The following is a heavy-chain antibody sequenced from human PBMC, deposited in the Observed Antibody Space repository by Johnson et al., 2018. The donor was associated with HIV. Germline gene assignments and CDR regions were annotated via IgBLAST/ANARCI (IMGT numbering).Heavy chain of an antibody. D-gene: IGHD1-26*01. J-gene: IGHJ3*02. CDR2: IYSGGST. Sequence: VQLVESGGGLVQPGGSLRLSCAASGFTFSSYWMSWVRQAPGKGLEWVSVIYSGGSTYYADSVKGRFTISRDNSKNTLYLQMNSLRAEDPAVYYCARGGGSSVAFDSWGQGTMVTVSS. CDR3: ARGGGSSVAFDS. V-gene: IGHV3-66*01. CDR1: GFTFSSYW.